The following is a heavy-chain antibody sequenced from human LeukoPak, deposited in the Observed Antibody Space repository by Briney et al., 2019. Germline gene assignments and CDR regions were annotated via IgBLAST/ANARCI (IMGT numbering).Heavy chain of an antibody. CDR1: GFTFSSYA. Sequence: GGSLRLSCAASGFTFSSYAMSWVRQGPGKGLEWVSALSDSGGSTCYADSVKGRFTISRDNAKNSLYLLMNSLRAEDTAVYYCARDPIVVVPAATEDYYYYYGMDVWGQGTTVTVSS. CDR2: LSDSGGST. V-gene: IGHV3-23*01. D-gene: IGHD2-2*01. CDR3: ARDPIVVVPAATEDYYYYYGMDV. J-gene: IGHJ6*02.